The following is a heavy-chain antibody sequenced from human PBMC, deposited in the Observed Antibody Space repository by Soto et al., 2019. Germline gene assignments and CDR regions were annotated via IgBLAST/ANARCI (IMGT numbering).Heavy chain of an antibody. CDR1: GFAFSDYY. Sequence: QVHLVESGGDLVKPGGSLRLSCAASGFAFSDYYLTWIRQAPGKGLEWVSYISATGNTFYYADSVKGRLVISRDNAKNSLYLHMNSLRAEDTAVYYCARVSFDIAAAGRDFDYWGQGTLVTVSS. CDR2: ISATGNTF. J-gene: IGHJ4*02. D-gene: IGHD6-13*01. CDR3: ARVSFDIAAAGRDFDY. V-gene: IGHV3-11*04.